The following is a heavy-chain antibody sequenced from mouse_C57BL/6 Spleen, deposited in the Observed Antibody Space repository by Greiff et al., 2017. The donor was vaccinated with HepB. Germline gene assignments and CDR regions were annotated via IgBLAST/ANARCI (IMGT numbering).Heavy chain of an antibody. J-gene: IGHJ2*01. CDR3: AMDGPDY. CDR2: IDPSDSET. D-gene: IGHD2-3*01. CDR1: GYTFTSYW. V-gene: IGHV1-52*01. Sequence: QVQLQQPGTELVKPGASVKLSCKASGYTFTSYWMHWVKQRPIQGLEWIGNIDPSDSETHYNQKFKDKATLTVDKSSSTAYMQLSSLTSEDSAVYYCAMDGPDYWGQGTTLTVSS.